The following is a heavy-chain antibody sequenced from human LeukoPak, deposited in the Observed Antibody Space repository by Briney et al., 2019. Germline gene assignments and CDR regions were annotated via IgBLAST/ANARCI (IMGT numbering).Heavy chain of an antibody. CDR1: GFTFSSDG. CDR2: IWYDGSNK. J-gene: IGHJ4*02. CDR3: AKDNYDFWSGYLGVFDY. Sequence: PGGSLRLSCAASGFTFSSDGMHWVRQAPGKGLEWVAVIWYDGSNKYYADSVKGRFTISRDNSKNTLYLQMNSLRAEDTAVYYCAKDNYDFWSGYLGVFDYWGQGTLVTVSS. D-gene: IGHD3-3*01. V-gene: IGHV3-33*03.